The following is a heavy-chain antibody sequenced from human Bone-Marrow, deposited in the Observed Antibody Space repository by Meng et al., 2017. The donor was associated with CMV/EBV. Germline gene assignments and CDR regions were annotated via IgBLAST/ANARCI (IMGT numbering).Heavy chain of an antibody. Sequence: GGSLRLSCAASGFTFSSYWMHWVRQAPGKGLVWVSRINSDGSSTSYADSVKGRFTISRDNAKNTLYLQMNSLRAEDTAVYDCARGGGRSYDFWSGYPNTYYYYGMDVWGQGTTVTVSS. CDR3: ARGGGRSYDFWSGYPNTYYYYGMDV. V-gene: IGHV3-74*01. CDR2: INSDGSST. D-gene: IGHD3-3*01. J-gene: IGHJ6*02. CDR1: GFTFSSYW.